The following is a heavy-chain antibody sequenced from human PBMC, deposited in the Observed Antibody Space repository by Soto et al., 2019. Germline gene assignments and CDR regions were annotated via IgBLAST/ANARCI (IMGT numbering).Heavy chain of an antibody. J-gene: IGHJ4*02. Sequence: GASVKVSSKASGGTFSSYAISWVRQAPGQGLEWMGGIIPIFGTANYAQKFQGRVTITADESTSTAYMELSSLRSEDTAVYYCAREGYSYGHAFDYWGQGTLVTVSS. CDR1: GGTFSSYA. D-gene: IGHD5-18*01. CDR3: AREGYSYGHAFDY. V-gene: IGHV1-69*13. CDR2: IIPIFGTA.